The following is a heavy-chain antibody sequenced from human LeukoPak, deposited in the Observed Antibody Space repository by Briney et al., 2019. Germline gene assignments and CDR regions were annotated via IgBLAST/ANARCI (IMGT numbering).Heavy chain of an antibody. D-gene: IGHD3-9*01. CDR1: GDTFTSYG. J-gene: IGHJ6*03. CDR2: ISAYNGNT. CDR3: ARVSLVNYYYYYMDV. Sequence: ASVKVSCKASGDTFTSYGISWVRQAPGQGLEWMGWISAYNGNTNYAQKLQGRVTMTTDTSTSTAYMELRSLRSDDTAVYYCARVSLVNYYYYYMDVWGKGTTVTVSS. V-gene: IGHV1-18*01.